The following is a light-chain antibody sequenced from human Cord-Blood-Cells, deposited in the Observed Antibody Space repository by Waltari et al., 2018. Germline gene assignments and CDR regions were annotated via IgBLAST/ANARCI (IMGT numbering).Light chain of an antibody. J-gene: IGLJ2*01. V-gene: IGLV3-19*01. CDR3: NTRDSSGDHVV. Sequence: SSELTQDAAVSVALGQTVRITCQGDILRSYNASWYQQKPGQAPVLVIYGKNNRPSRIPDRFSGAISGNTAHLTINGAQAEEDADDYCNTRDSSGDHVVFGGGTKLAVL. CDR1: ILRSYN. CDR2: GKN.